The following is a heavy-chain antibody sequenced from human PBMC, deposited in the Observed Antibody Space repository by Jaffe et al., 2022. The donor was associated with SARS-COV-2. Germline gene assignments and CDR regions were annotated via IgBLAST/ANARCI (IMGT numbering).Heavy chain of an antibody. Sequence: QVQLVESGGGVVQPGRSLRLSCAASGFTFSSYGMHWVRQAPGKGLEWVAVIWYDGSNKYYADSVKGRFTISRDNSKNTLYLQMNSLRAEDTAVYYCARDPATYYYDSSGSPADIWGQGTMVTVSS. D-gene: IGHD3-22*01. V-gene: IGHV3-33*01. J-gene: IGHJ3*02. CDR1: GFTFSSYG. CDR3: ARDPATYYYDSSGSPADI. CDR2: IWYDGSNK.